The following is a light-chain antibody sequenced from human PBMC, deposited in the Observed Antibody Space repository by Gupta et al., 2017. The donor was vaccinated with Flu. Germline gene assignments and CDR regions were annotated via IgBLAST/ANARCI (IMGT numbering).Light chain of an antibody. V-gene: IGLV1-51*01. Sequence: KVTISCSGNSSNIGNNYVSWYQQVPGTAPNLLSYDNDKRPSGIPDRFFGSKSGTSATLDITGLQTGDEADYYCETWDKSLSAGVFGGGTKLTGL. CDR3: ETWDKSLSAGV. CDR1: SSNIGNNY. J-gene: IGLJ3*02. CDR2: DND.